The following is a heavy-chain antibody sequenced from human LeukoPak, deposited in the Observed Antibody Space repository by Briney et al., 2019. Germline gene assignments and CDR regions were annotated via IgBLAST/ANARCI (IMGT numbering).Heavy chain of an antibody. CDR1: GFTFSNYA. CDR2: ISGSGSST. J-gene: IGHJ6*03. D-gene: IGHD3-3*01. V-gene: IGHV3-23*01. CDR3: AKDKYNFWSGSNYYYMDV. Sequence: GGSLRLSCAASGFTFSNYAMSWVRQAPGKGLEWVSGISGSGSSTYYADSVKGRFTISRDNSKNTLYLQMNSLRAEDTAVYYCAKDKYNFWSGSNYYYMDVWGKGTTVTVSS.